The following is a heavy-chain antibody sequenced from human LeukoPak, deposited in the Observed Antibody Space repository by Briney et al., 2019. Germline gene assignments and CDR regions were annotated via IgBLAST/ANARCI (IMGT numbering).Heavy chain of an antibody. J-gene: IGHJ5*02. CDR3: ATTRRYCSSSTCSRFDP. CDR1: GYTLTELS. CDR2: FDPEGGET. D-gene: IGHD2-2*01. Sequence: ASVKVSCKVSGYTLTELSMHWVRQAPGKGLEWMGGFDPEGGETIYAQNFQGRVTMTEDKSTDTAYMELSSLRSEDTAVYYCATTRRYCSSSTCSRFDPFGHGTLVNVSS. V-gene: IGHV1-24*01.